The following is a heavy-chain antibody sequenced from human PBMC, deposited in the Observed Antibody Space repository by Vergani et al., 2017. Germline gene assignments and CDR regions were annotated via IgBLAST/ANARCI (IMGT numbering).Heavy chain of an antibody. CDR3: ARVEGDSGIY. V-gene: IGHV3-7*01. D-gene: IGHD5-12*01. CDR1: GFPLSRFW. Sequence: EVQLVESGGGLVQPGGSLRLPCAASGFPLSRFWMSWVRQAAGKGLEWVANIKEEGSEKFYVDSVRGRFVISRDNAKNSLYLQLSSLRAEDTAVYYCARVEGDSGIYWGQGTLVTVSS. J-gene: IGHJ4*02. CDR2: IKEEGSEK.